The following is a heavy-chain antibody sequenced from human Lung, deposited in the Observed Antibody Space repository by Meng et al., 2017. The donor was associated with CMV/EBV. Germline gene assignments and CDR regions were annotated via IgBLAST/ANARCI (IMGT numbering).Heavy chain of an antibody. CDR3: ASFPPPGKQWLVTNY. CDR1: GGSISSSNW. J-gene: IGHJ4*02. V-gene: IGHV4-4*02. CDR2: IYHSGST. D-gene: IGHD6-19*01. Sequence: QVHVQESGPGRVKPSGTLSLTCAVSGGSISSSNWWSWVRQPPGKGLEWIGEIYHSGSTNYNPSLKSRVTISVDKSKNQFSLKLSSVTAADTAVYYCASFPPPGKQWLVTNYWGQGTLVTVSS.